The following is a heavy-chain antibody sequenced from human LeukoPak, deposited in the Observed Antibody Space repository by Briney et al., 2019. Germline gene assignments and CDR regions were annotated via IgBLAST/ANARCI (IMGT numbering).Heavy chain of an antibody. CDR3: AKPNDSGWWMFDY. CDR1: GFTFNRNV. D-gene: IGHD6-13*01. CDR2: IIDDGSST. V-gene: IGHV3-23*01. J-gene: IGHJ4*02. Sequence: PGGSLRLSCAASGFTFNRNVMSWVRQAPGKGLEWASAIIDDGSSTYYADSVKGRFTISSDNSRNTVYLQMNSLRAEDTAVYYCAKPNDSGWWMFDYWGQGTLVTVSS.